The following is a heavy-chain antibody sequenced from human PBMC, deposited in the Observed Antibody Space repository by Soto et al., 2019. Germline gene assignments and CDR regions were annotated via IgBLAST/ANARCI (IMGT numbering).Heavy chain of an antibody. CDR2: MYYSGSP. CDR1: GGSIISSTYF. D-gene: IGHD6-19*01. CDR3: ATTIYSSAWPRDY. J-gene: IGHJ4*02. V-gene: IGHV4-39*01. Sequence: QLQLQESGPGLVKPSETLSLTCTVSGGSIISSTYFWGWVRQPPGKGLEWIGSMYYSGSPYYNPSLKSRVTISVDTSKNQFSLKLNSMTAADTAVYYCATTIYSSAWPRDYWGQGILVTVSS.